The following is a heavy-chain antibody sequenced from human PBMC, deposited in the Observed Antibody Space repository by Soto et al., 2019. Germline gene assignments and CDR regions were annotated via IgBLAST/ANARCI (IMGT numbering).Heavy chain of an antibody. CDR3: ARDDNVLDAFDI. J-gene: IGHJ3*02. D-gene: IGHD3-16*01. CDR2: ISISSSYI. Sequence: SLRLSCEASGFTFSNYNINWVRQAPGKGLEWVSSISISSSYIYYADSVQGRFTISRDNAKNSLYLQMNSLRAEDTAVYYCARDDNVLDAFDIWGQGTMVTGSS. CDR1: GFTFSNYN. V-gene: IGHV3-21*06.